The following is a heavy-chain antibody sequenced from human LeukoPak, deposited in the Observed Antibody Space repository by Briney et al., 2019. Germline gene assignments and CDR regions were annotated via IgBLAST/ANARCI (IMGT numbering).Heavy chain of an antibody. CDR1: GYTFTGYY. D-gene: IGHD2-15*01. CDR3: ARGGWVAATQGAFDI. Sequence: ASVKVSCKASGYTFTGYYMHWVRQAPGQGLEWMGWINPNSGGTNYAQKFQGRVTMTRGTSISTAYMELSRLRSDDTAVYYCARGGWVAATQGAFDIWGQGTMVTVSS. CDR2: INPNSGGT. J-gene: IGHJ3*02. V-gene: IGHV1-2*02.